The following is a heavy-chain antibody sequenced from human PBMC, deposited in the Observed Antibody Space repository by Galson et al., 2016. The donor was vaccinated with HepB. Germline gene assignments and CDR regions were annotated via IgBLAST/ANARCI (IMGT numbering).Heavy chain of an antibody. CDR2: IWFDGSNK. D-gene: IGHD4-17*01. V-gene: IGHV3-33*01. CDR3: ARGNYGDYSFDY. Sequence: SLRLSCAASGFTFNTYGMHWVRQAPGKGLEWVAIIWFDGSNKYYADSVKGRFSVSRYNSKNTLHLQMNSLRAEDTAVYYCARGNYGDYSFDYWGQGTLVTVSS. CDR1: GFTFNTYG. J-gene: IGHJ4*02.